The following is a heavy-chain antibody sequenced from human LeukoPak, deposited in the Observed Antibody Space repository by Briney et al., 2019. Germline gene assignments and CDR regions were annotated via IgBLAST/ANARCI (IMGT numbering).Heavy chain of an antibody. CDR3: ARVDDFWSGHYYYYYMDV. D-gene: IGHD3-3*01. CDR2: IYYSGST. J-gene: IGHJ6*03. V-gene: IGHV4-39*07. CDR1: GGSISSSNYY. Sequence: PSETLSLTCTVSGGSISSSNYYWGWIRQPPGKGLEWIGTIYYSGSTYYNPSLRSRVTISVDTSKNQFSLKLNSVTAADTAVYYCARVDDFWSGHYYYYYMDVWGKGTTVTVSS.